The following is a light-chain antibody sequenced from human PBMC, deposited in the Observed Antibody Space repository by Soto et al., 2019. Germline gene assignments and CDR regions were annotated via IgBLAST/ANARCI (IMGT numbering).Light chain of an antibody. CDR1: NSDVGSFNF. CDR2: EVT. J-gene: IGLJ1*01. CDR3: CSDAGRRTYV. V-gene: IGLV2-23*02. Sequence: QSALTQPASVSGSPGQSITISCTRTNSDVGSFNFVSWYQQHPGKAPKVMIYEVTKRPSGVSDRFSGSKSGDTASLTISGLQAEDEADYYCCSDAGRRTYVFGPGTKVTVL.